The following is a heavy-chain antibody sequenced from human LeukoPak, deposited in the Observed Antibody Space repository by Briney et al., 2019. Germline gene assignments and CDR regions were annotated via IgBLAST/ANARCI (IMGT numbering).Heavy chain of an antibody. D-gene: IGHD3-10*01. J-gene: IGHJ4*02. V-gene: IGHV4-34*01. CDR3: ARGGDRSFDY. Sequence: SETLSLTCAVYGGSFSGDFWSLLRQSPGKGLEWIGEIKHDGSTTYNPSLESRVTISVDKAKNQFSLNLNSVTAADTAVYYCARGGDRSFDYWGQGTLVTVSS. CDR1: GGSFSGDF. CDR2: IKHDGST.